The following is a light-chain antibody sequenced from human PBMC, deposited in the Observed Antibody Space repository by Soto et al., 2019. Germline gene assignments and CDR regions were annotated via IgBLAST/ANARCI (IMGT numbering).Light chain of an antibody. Sequence: EIVMTQSPATLSVSPGERATLSCRASQSVSSNLAWYQQKPGQAPRLLIYDASTRATGIPARFSGSGAGTAYTITISSLQSEDSAVYSCQQCSWHPFTVTFGGGTKVEIK. J-gene: IGKJ4*01. CDR2: DAS. V-gene: IGKV3-15*01. CDR3: QQCSWHPFTVT. CDR1: QSVSSN.